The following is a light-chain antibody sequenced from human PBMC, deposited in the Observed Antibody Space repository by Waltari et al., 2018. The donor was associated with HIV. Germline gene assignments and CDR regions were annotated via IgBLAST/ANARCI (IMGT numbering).Light chain of an antibody. Sequence: QSALTQPRSVSGSPGQSVTIPCPGTSSEVGGYNYVSWYQQHPGKAPKLMIYDVTQRPSGVPDRFSGSKSGNTASLTISGLQAEDEADYYCCSYAGSYTYVFGTGTKVTVL. CDR1: SSEVGGYNY. CDR3: CSYAGSYTYV. V-gene: IGLV2-11*01. J-gene: IGLJ1*01. CDR2: DVT.